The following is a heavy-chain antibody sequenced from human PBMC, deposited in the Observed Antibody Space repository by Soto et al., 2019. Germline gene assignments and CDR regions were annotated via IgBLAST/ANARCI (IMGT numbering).Heavy chain of an antibody. J-gene: IGHJ4*02. V-gene: IGHV3-7*01. CDR2: IKQDGSEK. CDR3: AREDYDILTGYLYDY. D-gene: IGHD3-9*01. Sequence: VQLVESGGGLVQPGGSLRLSCAASGFTFSSYWMSWVRQAPGKGLEWVANIKQDGSEKYYVDSVKGRFTISRDNAKNSLYLQMNSLRAEDTAVYYCAREDYDILTGYLYDYWGQGTLVTVSS. CDR1: GFTFSSYW.